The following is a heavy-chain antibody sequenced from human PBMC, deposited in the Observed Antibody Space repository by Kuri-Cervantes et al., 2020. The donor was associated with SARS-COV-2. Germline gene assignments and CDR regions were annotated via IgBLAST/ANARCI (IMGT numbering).Heavy chain of an antibody. CDR1: GYTFTGYL. J-gene: IGHJ4*02. CDR2: INPNSGGT. V-gene: IGHV1-2*02. Sequence: ASVKVSCKASGYTFTGYLIHWVRQAPGQGLEWMGWINPNSGGTNYAQKFQGRVTMTRDPSISTACMELSRLRSDDTAVYYCARDLRWAAAGKATSVDYWGQGTLVTVSS. CDR3: ARDLRWAAAGKATSVDY. D-gene: IGHD6-13*01.